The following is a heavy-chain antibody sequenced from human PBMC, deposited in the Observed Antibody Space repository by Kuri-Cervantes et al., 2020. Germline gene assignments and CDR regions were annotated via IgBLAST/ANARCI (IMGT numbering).Heavy chain of an antibody. V-gene: IGHV3-9*01. CDR3: AKGFLDYGDYWHGYFDY. J-gene: IGHJ4*02. CDR2: ISWNSGSI. Sequence: SLRLSCAASGFTFDDYAMHWARQAPGKGLEWVSGISWNSGSIGYADSVKGRFTISRDNAKNSLYLQMNSLRAEDTALYYCAKGFLDYGDYWHGYFDYWGQGTLVTVSS. CDR1: GFTFDDYA. D-gene: IGHD4-17*01.